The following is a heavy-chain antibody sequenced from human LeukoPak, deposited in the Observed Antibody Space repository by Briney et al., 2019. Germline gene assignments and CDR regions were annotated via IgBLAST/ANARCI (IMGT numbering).Heavy chain of an antibody. CDR3: ARHFSSGWYVYDY. J-gene: IGHJ4*02. D-gene: IGHD6-19*01. CDR1: GGSISSYY. Sequence: SETLSLTCTIPGGSISSYYWSWIRQPPGKGLEWIGYIYYSGSTNYNPSLKSRVTISVDTSKNQFSLKLSSVTAADTAVYYCARHFSSGWYVYDYWGQGTLVTVSS. CDR2: IYYSGST. V-gene: IGHV4-59*08.